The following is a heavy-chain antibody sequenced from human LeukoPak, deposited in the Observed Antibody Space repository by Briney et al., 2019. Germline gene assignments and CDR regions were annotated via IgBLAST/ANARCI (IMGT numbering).Heavy chain of an antibody. CDR3: AKIVGATISTYYYMDV. D-gene: IGHD1-26*01. CDR2: INWNGGST. J-gene: IGHJ6*03. Sequence: GGSLRLSCAASGFTFDDYGMSWVRQAPGKGLEGVSGINWNGGSTGYADSVKGRFTISRDNAKNSLYLQMNSLRAEDTALYYCAKIVGATISTYYYMDVWGKGTTVTISS. V-gene: IGHV3-20*04. CDR1: GFTFDDYG.